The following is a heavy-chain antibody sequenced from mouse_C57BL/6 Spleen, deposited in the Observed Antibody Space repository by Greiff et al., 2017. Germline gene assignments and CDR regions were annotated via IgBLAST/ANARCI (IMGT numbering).Heavy chain of an antibody. D-gene: IGHD1-1*01. CDR1: GYAFSSYW. CDR2: IYPGDGDT. CDR3: ARSRYYGSSSDFDY. V-gene: IGHV1-80*01. Sequence: VQLKQSGAELVKPGASVKISCKASGYAFSSYWMNWVKQRPGKGLEWIGQIYPGDGDTNYNGKFKGKATLTADKSSSTAYMQLSSLTSEDSAVYFCARSRYYGSSSDFDYWGQGTTLTVSS. J-gene: IGHJ2*01.